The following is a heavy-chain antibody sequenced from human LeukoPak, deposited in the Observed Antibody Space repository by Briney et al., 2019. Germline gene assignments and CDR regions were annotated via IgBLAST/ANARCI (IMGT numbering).Heavy chain of an antibody. V-gene: IGHV3-43D*03. CDR3: AREISSGWHDFDY. Sequence: GGSLRLSCAASGFTFDDYAMHWVRQAPGRGLEWVSLISWDGGSTYYADSVKGRFTISRDNSKNSLYLQMNSLRAEDTAVYYCAREISSGWHDFDYWGQGTLVTVSS. CDR2: ISWDGGST. CDR1: GFTFDDYA. J-gene: IGHJ4*02. D-gene: IGHD6-19*01.